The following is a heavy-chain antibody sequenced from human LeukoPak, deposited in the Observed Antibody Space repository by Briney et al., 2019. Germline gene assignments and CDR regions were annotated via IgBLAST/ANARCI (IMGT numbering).Heavy chain of an antibody. CDR3: ARDRATVTTL. CDR2: IYYSGST. CDR1: GGSIISGDYY. D-gene: IGHD4-17*01. Sequence: SETLSLTCTVSGGSIISGDYYWSWIRQPPGKGLEWIGYIYYSGSTYYNPSLKSRVTISVDTSKNQFSLKLSSVTAADTAVYYCARDRATVTTLWGQGTLVTVSS. J-gene: IGHJ4*02. V-gene: IGHV4-30-4*01.